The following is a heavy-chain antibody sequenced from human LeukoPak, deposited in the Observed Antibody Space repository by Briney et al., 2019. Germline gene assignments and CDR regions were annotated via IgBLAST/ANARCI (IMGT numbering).Heavy chain of an antibody. D-gene: IGHD3-10*01. V-gene: IGHV3-23*01. CDR2: VSGTGGST. CDR3: AEVDGSVTPRWSDY. J-gene: IGHJ4*02. CDR1: GFTFSIYA. Sequence: GGSLRLSCAASGFTFSIYAMSWVRQAPGKGLEWVSAVSGTGGSTYYADSVKGRFTISRDNSKNTLYLQMNSLRAEDTAVYYCAEVDGSVTPRWSDYWGQGTLVTVSS.